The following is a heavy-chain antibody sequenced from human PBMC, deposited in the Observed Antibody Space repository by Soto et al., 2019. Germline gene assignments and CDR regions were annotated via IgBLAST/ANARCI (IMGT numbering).Heavy chain of an antibody. CDR1: GITFSGFW. V-gene: IGHV3-74*01. Sequence: VPLVESGGGSVQPGGSLRLSCVASGITFSGFWMHWVRQVPGKGLVWVARVDSAGSGTSYADFVKGRFTISRDNAKNTLPLQMDSLRVEDTAVYYCATVFEHWGQGIPVTVSS. CDR3: ATVFEH. J-gene: IGHJ4*02. CDR2: VDSAGSGT.